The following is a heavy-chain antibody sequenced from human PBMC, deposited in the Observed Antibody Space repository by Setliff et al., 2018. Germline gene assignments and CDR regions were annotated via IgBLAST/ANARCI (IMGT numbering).Heavy chain of an antibody. V-gene: IGHV3-33*08. CDR3: ARTCSGSGCYAGLES. CDR1: GFTFSTYR. CDR2: IWDDGGNK. Sequence: SLKISCAASGFTFSTYRMHRVRQAPGKGLEWVAVIWDDGGNKYHADSVKGRFTISRDNSKNTLYLQMNSLRPEDTAVYYCARTCSGSGCYAGLESWGQGTPVTVSS. J-gene: IGHJ4*02. D-gene: IGHD2-15*01.